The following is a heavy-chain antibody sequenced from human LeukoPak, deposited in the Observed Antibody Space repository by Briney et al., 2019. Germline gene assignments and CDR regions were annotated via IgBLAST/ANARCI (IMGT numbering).Heavy chain of an antibody. V-gene: IGHV3-53*01. CDR2: IYSGGST. D-gene: IGHD5-12*01. CDR3: AKDIELSI. J-gene: IGHJ3*02. CDR1: GFTVITNY. Sequence: PGGSLRLSCAASGFTVITNYMTWVRQAPGKGLEWVSIIYSGGSTYYADSVKGRFTISRDNSKNTLSLQMNSLRVEDTAMYYCAKDIELSILGLGTMVTVSS.